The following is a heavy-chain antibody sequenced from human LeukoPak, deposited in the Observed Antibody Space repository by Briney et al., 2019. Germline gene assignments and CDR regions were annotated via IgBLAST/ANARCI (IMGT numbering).Heavy chain of an antibody. CDR1: GFTFSSYG. CDR2: IRYDGSNK. CDR3: ARVKAAAGPIDY. J-gene: IGHJ4*02. D-gene: IGHD6-25*01. Sequence: GGSLRLSCAASGFTFSSYGMHWVRQAPGKGLEWVAFIRYDGSNKYYADSVKGRFTISRDNSKNTLYLQMNSLTAEDTAVYYCARVKAAAGPIDYWGQGTLVTVSS. V-gene: IGHV3-30*02.